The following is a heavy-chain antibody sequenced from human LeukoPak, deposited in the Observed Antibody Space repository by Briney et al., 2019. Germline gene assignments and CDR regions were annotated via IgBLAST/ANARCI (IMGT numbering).Heavy chain of an antibody. CDR3: ARTLAAVAGSVHADY. CDR1: GYTFTSYD. V-gene: IGHV1-8*01. CDR2: MNPNSGNT. Sequence: VASVKVSCKASGYTFTSYDINWVRRATGQGLEWMGWMNPNSGNTGYAQKFQGRVTMTRNTSISTAYMELSSLRSEDTAVYYCARTLAAVAGSVHADYWGQGTLVTVSS. D-gene: IGHD6-19*01. J-gene: IGHJ4*02.